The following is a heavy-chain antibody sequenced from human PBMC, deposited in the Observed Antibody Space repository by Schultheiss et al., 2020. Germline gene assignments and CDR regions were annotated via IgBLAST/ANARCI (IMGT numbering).Heavy chain of an antibody. CDR3: AKVGYSNYGTVDV. CDR1: GYTFTSYG. Sequence: SVKVSCKASGYTFTSYGISWVRQAPGQGLEWMGGIIPIFGTANYAQKFQGRVTITADESTSTAYMELSSLRSEDTAVYYCAKVGYSNYGTVDVWGQGTTVTVSS. V-gene: IGHV1-69*13. J-gene: IGHJ6*02. D-gene: IGHD4-11*01. CDR2: IIPIFGTA.